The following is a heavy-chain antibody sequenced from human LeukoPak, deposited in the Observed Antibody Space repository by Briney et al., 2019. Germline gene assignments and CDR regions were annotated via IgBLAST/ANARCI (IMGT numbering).Heavy chain of an antibody. D-gene: IGHD1-26*01. CDR2: IYHSGST. CDR3: ARVPVGATDFDY. J-gene: IGHJ4*02. Sequence: SQTLSLTCTVSGGSISSGGYYWSWIRQPPGKGLEWIGYIYHSGSTYYNPSLKSRVTISVDRSKNQFSLKLSSVTAADTAVYYCARVPVGATDFDYWGQGTLVTVSS. V-gene: IGHV4-30-2*01. CDR1: GGSISSGGYY.